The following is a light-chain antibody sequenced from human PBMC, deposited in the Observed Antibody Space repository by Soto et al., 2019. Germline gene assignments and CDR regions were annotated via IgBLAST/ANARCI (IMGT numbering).Light chain of an antibody. CDR1: SSNIGAGYD. CDR2: GNS. V-gene: IGLV1-40*01. Sequence: QSVLTQPPSVSGAPGQRVTISCTGSSSNIGAGYDVHWYQQLPGTAPKLLIYGNSNRPSGVPDRFSGSKSGTSASLAITGLQAEDEADYYCQSYDSINWVFGGGTKLT. J-gene: IGLJ3*02. CDR3: QSYDSINWV.